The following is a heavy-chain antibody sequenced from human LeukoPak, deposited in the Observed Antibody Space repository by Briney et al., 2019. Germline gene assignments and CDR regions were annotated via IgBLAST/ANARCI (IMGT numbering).Heavy chain of an antibody. D-gene: IGHD7-27*01. V-gene: IGHV3-30-3*01. CDR1: GFTFSSYA. J-gene: IGHJ4*02. CDR3: ARDPNGGYYFDY. CDR2: ISYDGSNK. Sequence: GGSLRLSCAASGFTFSSYAMHWVRQAPGKGLEWVAVISYDGSNKYYADSVKGRFTISRDNSKNTLYLQMNSLRAEDTAVCYCARDPNGGYYFDYWGQGTLVTVSS.